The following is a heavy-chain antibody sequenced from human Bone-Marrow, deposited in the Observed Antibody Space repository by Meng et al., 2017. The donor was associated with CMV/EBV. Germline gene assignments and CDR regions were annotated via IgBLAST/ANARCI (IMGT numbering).Heavy chain of an antibody. CDR2: LNTDGSYT. CDR3: ARDGTRKDIVVVPAAIPFDY. CDR1: GFVFNNFY. Sequence: GGSLRLSCAASGFVFNNFYMQWVRQAPGRGLVWVSRLNTDGSYTNYADSVKGRFTISRDNAKKTLYLQMNSLTAEDTGVYYCARDGTRKDIVVVPAAIPFDYWGQGTLVTVSS. J-gene: IGHJ4*02. V-gene: IGHV3-74*01. D-gene: IGHD2-2*01.